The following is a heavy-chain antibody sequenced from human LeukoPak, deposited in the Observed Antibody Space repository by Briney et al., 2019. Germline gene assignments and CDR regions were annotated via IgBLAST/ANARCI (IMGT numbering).Heavy chain of an antibody. CDR1: GGSISSYY. D-gene: IGHD6-13*01. V-gene: IGHV4-59*01. CDR3: ARVQQLTEPLYYYGMDV. J-gene: IGHJ6*02. CDR2: IYYSGST. Sequence: KPSETLSLTCTVSGGSISSYYWSWIRQPPGKGLEWIGYIYYSGSTNYNPSLKSRVTISVDTSKNQFSLKLSSVTAADTAVYYCARVQQLTEPLYYYGMDVWGQGTTVTVSS.